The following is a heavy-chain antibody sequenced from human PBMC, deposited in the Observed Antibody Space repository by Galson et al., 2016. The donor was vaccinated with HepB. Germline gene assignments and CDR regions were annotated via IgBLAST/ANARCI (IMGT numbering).Heavy chain of an antibody. J-gene: IGHJ2*01. CDR2: ISPDGSKI. CDR1: GFIFNNFG. D-gene: IGHD5-18*01. Sequence: SLRLSCAASGFIFNNFGMHWVRQAPGKGLEWVAVISPDGSKIYYADSVKGRFTISRDNSKSTLFLQMNSLRADDTAMYYCAKVFRQYSYGYSGWYFDLWDRGTLVTVSS. CDR3: AKVFRQYSYGYSGWYFDL. V-gene: IGHV3-30*18.